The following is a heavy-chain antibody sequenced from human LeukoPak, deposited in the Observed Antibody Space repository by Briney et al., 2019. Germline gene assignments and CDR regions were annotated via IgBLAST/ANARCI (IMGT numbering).Heavy chain of an antibody. CDR3: AKDRPLLWFGELPVTYYFDY. CDR2: ISGSGANT. D-gene: IGHD3-10*01. J-gene: IGHJ4*02. CDR1: GFTFSNYG. Sequence: PGGSLRLSCAASGFTFSNYGMSWVRQAPGKGLEWVSVISGSGANTYYADSVKGRFTISRDNSKNTLYLQVNSLRAEDTAVYYCAKDRPLLWFGELPVTYYFDYWGQGTLVTVSS. V-gene: IGHV3-23*01.